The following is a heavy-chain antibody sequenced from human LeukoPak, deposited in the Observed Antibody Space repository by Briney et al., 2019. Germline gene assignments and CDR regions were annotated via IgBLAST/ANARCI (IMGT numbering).Heavy chain of an antibody. D-gene: IGHD7-27*01. J-gene: IGHJ4*02. Sequence: ASVKVSCKASGYTFTGYHMHWVRQAPGQGLEWMGRINPNSGDTNYAQKFQGRVTMTRSTSMSTAYMELSSLRSEDTAVYYCARGPPNWGYDYWGQGTLVTVSS. CDR1: GYTFTGYH. V-gene: IGHV1-2*06. CDR3: ARGPPNWGYDY. CDR2: INPNSGDT.